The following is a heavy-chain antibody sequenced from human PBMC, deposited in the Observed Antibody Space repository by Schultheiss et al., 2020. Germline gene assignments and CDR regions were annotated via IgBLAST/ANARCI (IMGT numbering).Heavy chain of an antibody. CDR1: GFTFSSYA. CDR2: IRSKAYGGTT. J-gene: IGHJ5*02. V-gene: IGHV3-49*04. CDR3: TRGMVQGVIIVGGDPGGWFDP. D-gene: IGHD3-10*01. Sequence: GGSLRLSCAASGFTFSSYAMHWVRQAPGKGLEWVGFIRSKAYGGTTEYAASVKGRFTISRDDSKSIAYLQMNSLKTEDTAVYYCTRGMVQGVIIVGGDPGGWFDPWGQGTLVTVSS.